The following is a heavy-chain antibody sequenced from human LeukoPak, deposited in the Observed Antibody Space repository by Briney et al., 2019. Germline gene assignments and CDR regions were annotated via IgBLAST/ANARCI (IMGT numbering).Heavy chain of an antibody. J-gene: IGHJ3*02. V-gene: IGHV3-48*03. CDR1: GSIGFILSTYE. D-gene: IGHD3-10*01. CDR2: ISSSSDTT. Sequence: GGSLRLSCAASGSIGFILSTYEVNWVRQAPGKGLEWVSYISSSSDTTYYADSVKDRFTISRDSAQNSLYLQMNSLRDEDTAVYYCTKESRGDGDAFDSWGQGTMVTVCS. CDR3: TKESRGDGDAFDS.